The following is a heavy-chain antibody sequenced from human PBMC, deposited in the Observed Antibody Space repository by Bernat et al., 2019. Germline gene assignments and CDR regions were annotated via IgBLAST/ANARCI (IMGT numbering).Heavy chain of an antibody. J-gene: IGHJ3*02. Sequence: EVQLVESGGGLVKPGGSLRLSCAASGFTFSIYSMNWVRQAPGKGLEWISSISSYSTSIYYADSVKGRFTISRDNAKNSLYPQMNSLRAEDTAVYYCARDRDSSDDDAFDIWGQGAMVTVSS. CDR2: ISSYSTSI. CDR1: GFTFSIYS. D-gene: IGHD3/OR15-3a*01. CDR3: ARDRDSSDDDAFDI. V-gene: IGHV3-21*01.